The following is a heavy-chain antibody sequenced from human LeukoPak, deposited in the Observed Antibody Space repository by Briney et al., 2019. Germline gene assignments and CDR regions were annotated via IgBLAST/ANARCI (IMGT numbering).Heavy chain of an antibody. Sequence: GGSLRLSCAASGFTFSSYAMTWVRQAPGKGLEWVAFIRYDGSNKYYADSVKGRFTISRDNSKNTLYLQMNSLRAEDTAVYYCAKDPHYSNYYYYYYMDVWGKGTTVTVSS. V-gene: IGHV3-30*02. CDR1: GFTFSSYA. CDR2: IRYDGSNK. CDR3: AKDPHYSNYYYYYYMDV. D-gene: IGHD4-11*01. J-gene: IGHJ6*03.